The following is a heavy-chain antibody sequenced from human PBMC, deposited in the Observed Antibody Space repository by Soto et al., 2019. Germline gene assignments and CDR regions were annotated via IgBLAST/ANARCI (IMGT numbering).Heavy chain of an antibody. CDR2: IYPGDSDT. CDR1: GYSFTSYW. D-gene: IGHD6-13*01. CDR3: ARTSAAGKYYYGMDV. J-gene: IGHJ6*02. Sequence: PGESLKISCKGSGYSFTSYWIGWVRQMPGKGLEWMGIIYPGDSDTRYSPSFQGQVTISANKSISTAYLQWSSLKASDTAMYYCARTSAAGKYYYGMDVWGQGTTVTV. V-gene: IGHV5-51*01.